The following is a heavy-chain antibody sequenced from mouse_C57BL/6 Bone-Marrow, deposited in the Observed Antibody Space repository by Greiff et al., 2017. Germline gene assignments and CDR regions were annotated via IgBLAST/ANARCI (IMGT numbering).Heavy chain of an antibody. J-gene: IGHJ2*01. CDR2: IDPSDSYI. CDR1: GYTFTSYW. Sequence: QVHVKQPGAELVKPGASVKLSCKASGYTFTSYWMQWVKERPGQGLEWIGEIDPSDSYINYNQKFKGKATLTVDTSSSTAYMQLSSLTNEDSAVYDCTRNFDYWGQGTTLTVSS. V-gene: IGHV1-50*01. CDR3: TRNFDY.